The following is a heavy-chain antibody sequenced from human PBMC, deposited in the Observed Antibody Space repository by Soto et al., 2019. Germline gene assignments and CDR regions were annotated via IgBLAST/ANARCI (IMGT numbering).Heavy chain of an antibody. Sequence: QVQLVQSGAEVKKPGASVKVSCKASGYTFTSYYMHWVRQARGQGLEWMGIINTIGGSTSYAQKFQGTATMTRDTSTSTVYMELSSLRSEDTAVYYSARNSNYDGPNYYYYGMDVWGHGTTVTVSS. J-gene: IGHJ6*02. CDR3: ARNSNYDGPNYYYYGMDV. D-gene: IGHD4-4*01. CDR2: INTIGGST. CDR1: GYTFTSYY. V-gene: IGHV1-46*01.